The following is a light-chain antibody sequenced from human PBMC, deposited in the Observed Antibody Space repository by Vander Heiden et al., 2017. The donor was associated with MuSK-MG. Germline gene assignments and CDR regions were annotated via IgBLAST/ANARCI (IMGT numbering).Light chain of an antibody. CDR1: SSDVGAYNY. J-gene: IGLJ1*01. CDR2: EVS. CDR3: SSFAGSNNV. Sequence: QSALTQPPSASGSPGQSVPISCPGTSSDVGAYNYVSWYQQHPGKDPILMIYEVSKRPSGVPERFSGSKSGNTASLTVSGLQAEDEADYFCSSFAGSNNVFGTGTKVTVL. V-gene: IGLV2-8*01.